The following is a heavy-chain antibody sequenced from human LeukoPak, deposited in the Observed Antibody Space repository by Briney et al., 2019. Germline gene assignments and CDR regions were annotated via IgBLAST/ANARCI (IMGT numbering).Heavy chain of an antibody. CDR3: ARGTKRITIFGVVIHNWFDP. CDR1: GGSFSGYY. V-gene: IGHV4-34*01. J-gene: IGHJ5*02. D-gene: IGHD3-3*01. CDR2: INHRGST. Sequence: PSETLSLTCAVYGGSFSGYYWSWIRQPPGKGLEWIGEINHRGSTNYNPSLKSRVTISVDTSKNQFSLKLSSVTAADTAVYYCARGTKRITIFGVVIHNWFDPWGQGTLVTVSS.